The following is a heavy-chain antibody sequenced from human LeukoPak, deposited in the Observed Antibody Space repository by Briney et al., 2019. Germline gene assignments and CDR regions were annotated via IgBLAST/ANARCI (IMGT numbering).Heavy chain of an antibody. CDR3: ARPYDYSNKYAFDI. CDR1: GYSVTSYW. Sequence: GESLKISCRGSGYSVTSYWIGWVRQMPGKGLEGMGIIYPGDSDTRYSPSFQGQVTISADKSISTAYLQWSSLKASDTAMYYCARPYDYSNKYAFDIWGQGTMVTVSS. CDR2: IYPGDSDT. V-gene: IGHV5-51*01. D-gene: IGHD4-11*01. J-gene: IGHJ3*02.